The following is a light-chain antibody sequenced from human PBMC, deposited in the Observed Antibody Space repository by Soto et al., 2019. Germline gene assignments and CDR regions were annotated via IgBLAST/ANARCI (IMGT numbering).Light chain of an antibody. Sequence: QSALTQPPSASGSPGQSVTISCTGTSSDIGGYTYVSWYQHHPGKAPKLMIYEVSKRPSGVPDRFSGSKSGNTASLTVSGLQAEDEADYYCASYAGSNSYVLGTGTKLTV. V-gene: IGLV2-8*01. J-gene: IGLJ1*01. CDR1: SSDIGGYTY. CDR3: ASYAGSNSYV. CDR2: EVS.